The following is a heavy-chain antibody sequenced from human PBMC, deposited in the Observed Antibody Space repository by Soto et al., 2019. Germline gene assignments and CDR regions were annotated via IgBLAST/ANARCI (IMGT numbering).Heavy chain of an antibody. V-gene: IGHV3-21*01. J-gene: IGHJ6*02. CDR3: ARVHGYSSSSPYYYGMDV. CDR2: ISSSSSYI. CDR1: GFTFSSYS. D-gene: IGHD6-6*01. Sequence: GGSLRLSCAASGFTFSSYSMNWVRQAPGKGLEWVSSISSSSSYIYYADSVKGRFTISRDNAKNSLYPQMNSLRAEDTAVYYCARVHGYSSSSPYYYGMDVWGQGTTVTVSS.